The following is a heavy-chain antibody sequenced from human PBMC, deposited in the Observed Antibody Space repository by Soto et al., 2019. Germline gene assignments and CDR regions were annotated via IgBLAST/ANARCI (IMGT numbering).Heavy chain of an antibody. Sequence: QVQLQESGPGLVKPSETLSLTCTVSGGSISAYYWNWIRQPPGKGLEWIGYVYFRGSTNYSPSLKSRVTMFVDTSKNQFSLNLSSVTAADAAVYYCARATNSWYDFDVWGQGTRVTVSS. D-gene: IGHD5-12*01. V-gene: IGHV4-59*01. CDR3: ARATNSWYDFDV. CDR2: VYFRGST. CDR1: GGSISAYY. J-gene: IGHJ3*01.